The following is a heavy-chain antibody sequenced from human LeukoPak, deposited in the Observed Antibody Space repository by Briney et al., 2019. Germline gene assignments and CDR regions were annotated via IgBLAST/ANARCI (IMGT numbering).Heavy chain of an antibody. J-gene: IGHJ3*02. D-gene: IGHD1-26*01. CDR2: IYSGGNT. Sequence: GGSLRLSCAASGFSVTSNYMTWVRQAPGKGLEWVSVIYSGGNTYYADSVKGRFTISRHNYKNLVYLQMDSLRPEDTAVYYCARAPTTRGSYDAFDIWGQGTMVTVSS. CDR3: ARAPTTRGSYDAFDI. V-gene: IGHV3-53*04. CDR1: GFSVTSNY.